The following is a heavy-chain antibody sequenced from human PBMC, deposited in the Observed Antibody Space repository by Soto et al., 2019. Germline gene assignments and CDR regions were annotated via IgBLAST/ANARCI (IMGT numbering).Heavy chain of an antibody. CDR1: GGTFSSYT. V-gene: IGHV1-69*02. CDR2: IIPILGIA. J-gene: IGHJ6*03. D-gene: IGHD6-6*01. CDR3: AQKSLSGYSSSSPYYYYYYLDV. Sequence: SVKVSCKASGGTFSSYTISWVRQAPGQGLEWMGRIIPILGIANYAQKFQGRVTITADKSTSTAYMELSSLRSEDTAVYYCAQKSLSGYSSSSPYYYYYYLDVWGKGTTVTVSS.